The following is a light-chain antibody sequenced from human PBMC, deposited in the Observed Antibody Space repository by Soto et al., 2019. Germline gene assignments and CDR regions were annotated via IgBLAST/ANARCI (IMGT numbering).Light chain of an antibody. V-gene: IGKV2-28*01. CDR3: MPALQTPPT. Sequence: IVMTQSPLSLPVTPGEPASISCRSSQSLLHSNGYNYLDWYLQKPGQSPQLLIYLGSNRASGVPDRFRGSGSGTDFTLRISRVEAEDVGVYYCMPALQTPPTFGQGTKVEI. J-gene: IGKJ1*01. CDR1: QSLLHSNGYNY. CDR2: LGS.